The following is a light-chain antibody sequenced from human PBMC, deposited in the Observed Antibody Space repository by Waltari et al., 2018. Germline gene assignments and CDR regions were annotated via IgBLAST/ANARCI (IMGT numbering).Light chain of an antibody. CDR3: LQYNGEPRT. Sequence: DIQMTQSPSTLSATGGDRVTTTCRASQNINTWLAWHQQKPGRAPKLLIYKASNLESGVPSRFSGSGSGTEFTLTISSLQPDDFATYYCLQYNGEPRTFGQGTKVEVK. V-gene: IGKV1-5*03. J-gene: IGKJ1*01. CDR2: KAS. CDR1: QNINTW.